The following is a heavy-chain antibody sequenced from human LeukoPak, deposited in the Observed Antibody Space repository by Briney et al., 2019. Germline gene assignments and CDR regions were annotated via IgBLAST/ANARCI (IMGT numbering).Heavy chain of an antibody. J-gene: IGHJ5*02. V-gene: IGHV3-30*03. Sequence: GGSLRLSCAASGFTFSSYGMHWVRQAPGKGLEWVAVISYDGSNKYYADSVKGRFTISRDNSKNTLYLQMNSLRAEDTAVYYCARVRWGNWFDPWGQGTLVTVSS. CDR3: ARVRWGNWFDP. D-gene: IGHD3-16*01. CDR1: GFTFSSYG. CDR2: ISYDGSNK.